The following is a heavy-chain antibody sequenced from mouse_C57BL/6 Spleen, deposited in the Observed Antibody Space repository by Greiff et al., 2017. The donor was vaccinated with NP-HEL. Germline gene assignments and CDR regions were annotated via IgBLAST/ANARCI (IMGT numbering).Heavy chain of an antibody. D-gene: IGHD1-1*01. CDR1: GFTFTSYW. V-gene: IGHV1-61*01. Sequence: QVQLQQSGAELVRPGSSLKLSCKASGFTFTSYWMDWVKQRPGQGLEWIGNIYPSDSETYYTQKFKDKATLTVDKSSSTAYMQLSSLTSEDTAGYYYARTALSYTRGDYAMDYWGQGTAVTVSS. J-gene: IGHJ4*01. CDR2: IYPSDSET. CDR3: ARTALSYTRGDYAMDY.